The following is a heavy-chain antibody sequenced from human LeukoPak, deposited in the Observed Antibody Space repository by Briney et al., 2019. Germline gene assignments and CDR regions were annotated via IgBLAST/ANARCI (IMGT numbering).Heavy chain of an antibody. CDR3: AKDTSATYYYYGMDV. J-gene: IGHJ6*02. V-gene: IGHV3-30*18. CDR2: ISYDGSNK. CDR1: GFTFSSYG. Sequence: GKSLRLSCAASGFTFSSYGMHWVRQAPGKGLEWVAVISYDGSNKYHADSVKGRFTISRDHSKNTLYLKMNSLRAEATAVYSCAKDTSATYYYYGMDVWGQGTTVTVSS.